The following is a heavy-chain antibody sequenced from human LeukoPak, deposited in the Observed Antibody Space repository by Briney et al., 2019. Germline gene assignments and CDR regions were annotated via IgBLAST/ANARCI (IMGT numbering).Heavy chain of an antibody. J-gene: IGHJ4*02. Sequence: PGGSLRLSCAASGFTFSSYAMHWVRQAPGKGLGWVAVISYDGSNKYYADSVKGRFTISRDNSKNTLYLQMNSLRAEDTAVYYCARDPSRLYFDYWGQGTLVTVSS. CDR3: ARDPSRLYFDY. D-gene: IGHD6-25*01. CDR2: ISYDGSNK. V-gene: IGHV3-30*04. CDR1: GFTFSSYA.